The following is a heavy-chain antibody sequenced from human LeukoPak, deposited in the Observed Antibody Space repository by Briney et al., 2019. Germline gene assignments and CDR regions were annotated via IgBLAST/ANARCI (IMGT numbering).Heavy chain of an antibody. CDR1: GFTFSSYD. CDR2: IGTAGDT. V-gene: IGHV3-13*01. CDR3: ARDGPDFWSGYYWEV. D-gene: IGHD3-3*01. Sequence: GGSLRLSCAASGFTFSSYDMHWVRQATGKGLEWVSAIGTAGDTYYPGSVKGRFTISRDNAKNSLYLQMNSLRAEDTAVYYCARDGPDFWSGYYWEVWGQGTLVTVSS. J-gene: IGHJ4*02.